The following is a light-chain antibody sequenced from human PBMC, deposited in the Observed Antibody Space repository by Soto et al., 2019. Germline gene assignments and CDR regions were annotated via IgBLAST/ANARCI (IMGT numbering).Light chain of an antibody. V-gene: IGLV3-21*04. CDR2: YDS. CDR1: NIGSKS. J-gene: IGLJ2*01. CDR3: QVWDRSSDHVV. Sequence: SYELTQPPSVSVAPGKTARITCGGNNIGSKSVHWYQQKPGQAHVLVIYYDSDRPSGIPERFSGSNSGNTATLTISRVEAGDEADYYCQVWDRSSDHVVFGGGTKLTVL.